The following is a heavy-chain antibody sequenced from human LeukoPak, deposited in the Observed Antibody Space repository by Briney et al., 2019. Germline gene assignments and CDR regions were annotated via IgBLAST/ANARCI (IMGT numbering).Heavy chain of an antibody. D-gene: IGHD3-22*01. Sequence: SETLSLTCAVYGGSFSGYYWSWIRQPPGKGLEWIGEINHSGSTKYNPSLKSGVTISVDTSKNQFSLKLSSVTAADTAVYYCASIHYYDSSGYYYYFDYWGQGTLVTVSS. CDR1: GGSFSGYY. CDR2: INHSGST. CDR3: ASIHYYDSSGYYYYFDY. V-gene: IGHV4-34*01. J-gene: IGHJ4*02.